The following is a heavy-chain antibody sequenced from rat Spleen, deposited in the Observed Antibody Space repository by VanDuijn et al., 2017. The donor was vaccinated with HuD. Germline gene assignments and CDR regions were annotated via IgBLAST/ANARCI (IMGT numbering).Heavy chain of an antibody. Sequence: EVQLVESGGGLVQPGRSLKISCVASGFTFNKFWMTWIRQVPGKGLEWVASITNAAGSTYYPDSVKGRFTISRDNAKSTLYLQMDSLRSEDTATYYCTRGYYYDYWCQGVMVTVSS. V-gene: IGHV5-31*01. CDR3: TRGYYYDY. CDR2: ITNAAGST. J-gene: IGHJ2*01. CDR1: GFTFNKFW.